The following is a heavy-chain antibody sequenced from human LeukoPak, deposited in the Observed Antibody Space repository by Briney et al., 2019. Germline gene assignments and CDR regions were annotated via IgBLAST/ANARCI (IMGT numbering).Heavy chain of an antibody. Sequence: PGGSLRLSCAASGFTFSSYGMNWVRQAPGKGLEWVSYISSSSSTIYYAGSVKGRFTISRGNAKNSLYLQMNSLRAEDTAVYYCARDEPNYYYMDVWGKGTTVTVSS. CDR3: ARDEPNYYYMDV. J-gene: IGHJ6*03. CDR1: GFTFSSYG. CDR2: ISSSSSTI. V-gene: IGHV3-48*04.